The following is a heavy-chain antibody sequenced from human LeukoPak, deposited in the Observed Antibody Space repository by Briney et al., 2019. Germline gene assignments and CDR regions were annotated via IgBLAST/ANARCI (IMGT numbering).Heavy chain of an antibody. D-gene: IGHD1-26*01. V-gene: IGHV3-48*03. Sequence: GGSPRLSCAASGFSFSSYEMNWVRQAPEKGLEWVSVKGRFTISRDNAKNSVHLQMNSLRAEDTAVYYCARDPLGAQFDYWGQGTLVTVSS. CDR1: GFSFSSYE. J-gene: IGHJ4*02. CDR3: ARDPLGAQFDY.